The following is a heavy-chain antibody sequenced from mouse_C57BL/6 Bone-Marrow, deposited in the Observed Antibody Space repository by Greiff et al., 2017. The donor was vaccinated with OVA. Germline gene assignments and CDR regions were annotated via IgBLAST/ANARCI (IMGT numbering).Heavy chain of an antibody. CDR1: GYTFTDYY. CDR3: AGAHYGRNGFDD. CDR2: INPNNGGT. V-gene: IGHV1-26*01. J-gene: IGHJ1*03. Sequence: VQLQQSGPELVKPGASVKISCKASGYTFTDYYMHWVKQSPGQSLEWIGDINPNNGGTSYNQKFKGKATLTVDKSSSTAYMQLRSLTSEDSAVYYCAGAHYGRNGFDDWGTGTTVTVSS. D-gene: IGHD1-1*01.